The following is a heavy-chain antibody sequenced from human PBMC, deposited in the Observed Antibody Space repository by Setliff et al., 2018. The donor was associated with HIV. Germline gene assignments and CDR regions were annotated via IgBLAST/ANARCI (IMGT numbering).Heavy chain of an antibody. D-gene: IGHD6-19*01. V-gene: IGHV1-69*05. CDR2: IIPMFGTA. CDR3: AREGSGWYLTSYYYYGMDV. Sequence: SVKVSCKASGGTFGSYAVSWVRQAPGQGLEWMGGIIPMFGTAKYAQKFQGRVTMTRDTSTSTVYMELSSLRSEDTAVYYCAREGSGWYLTSYYYYGMDVWGQGTTVTVSS. CDR1: GGTFGSYA. J-gene: IGHJ6*02.